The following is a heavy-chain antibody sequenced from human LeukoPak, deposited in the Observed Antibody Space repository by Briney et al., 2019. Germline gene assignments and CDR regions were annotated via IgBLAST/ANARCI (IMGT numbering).Heavy chain of an antibody. V-gene: IGHV3-30*03. CDR3: AGSWFYRDYFEY. D-gene: IGHD3-10*01. J-gene: IGHJ4*02. CDR2: LSYDGSNE. Sequence: GGSLRLTCAASGFPFSSYGMQWVRQAPGKGLEWVAVLSYDGSNEYYGDSVKGRFTISRDNSKNTLYLQMNSLRVEDTAVYYCAGSWFYRDYFEYWGQGTLVTVSS. CDR1: GFPFSSYG.